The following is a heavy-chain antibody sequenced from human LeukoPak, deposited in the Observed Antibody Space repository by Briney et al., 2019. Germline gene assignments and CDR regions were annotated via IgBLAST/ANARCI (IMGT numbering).Heavy chain of an antibody. J-gene: IGHJ3*02. Sequence: PSETLSLTCAVSNYSITSGYFWGWIRQPPGKGLEWIASIYHSGTTYYNPSLKSRLTISIDTAKNQFSLQLSSVTAADTATYYCATPYCSSLSCLDVFNMWGQGTRVTVSS. V-gene: IGHV4-38-2*01. CDR2: IYHSGTT. CDR3: ATPYCSSLSCLDVFNM. CDR1: NYSITSGYF. D-gene: IGHD2-2*01.